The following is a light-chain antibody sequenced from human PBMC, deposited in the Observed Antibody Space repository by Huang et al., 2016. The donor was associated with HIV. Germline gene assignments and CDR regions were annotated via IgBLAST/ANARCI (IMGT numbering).Light chain of an antibody. Sequence: IVMTQSPATLSVSPGERVTLSCTASRSVGNNLAWYQQKVGQPPRLLIYGASTRATGIAARFSGSGSGTDFTLTISSLQSEDFAVYYCQQYNDWPPWYTFGQGNKLEIK. CDR2: GAS. CDR1: RSVGNN. CDR3: QQYNDWPPWYT. V-gene: IGKV3-15*01. J-gene: IGKJ2*01.